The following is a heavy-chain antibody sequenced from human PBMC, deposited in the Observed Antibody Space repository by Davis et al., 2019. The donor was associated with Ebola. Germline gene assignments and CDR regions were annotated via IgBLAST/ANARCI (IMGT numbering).Heavy chain of an antibody. J-gene: IGHJ4*02. V-gene: IGHV3-53*01. CDR1: GFTVSDNY. CDR3: ARDDNSLFTYYFDY. Sequence: GESLKISCAASGFTVSDNYMSWVRQAPGKGLEWVSVIYNAGSTYYADSVKGRFTISRDNSKNTLYLQMSSLRAEDTAVYYCARDDNSLFTYYFDYWGQGTLVTVSS. D-gene: IGHD1-1*01. CDR2: IYNAGST.